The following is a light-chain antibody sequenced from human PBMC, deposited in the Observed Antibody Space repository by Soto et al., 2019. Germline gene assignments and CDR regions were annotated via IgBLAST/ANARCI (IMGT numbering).Light chain of an antibody. CDR3: QQYNNWPPE. J-gene: IGKJ1*01. CDR2: DAS. V-gene: IGKV3-11*01. Sequence: EIVLTQSPATLSLSPGERATVSCRASQSVSSYLAWYQQKPGQAPRLLIYDASNRATGIPARFSGSGSGTEFTLTISSLQSEDFAVYYCQQYNNWPPEFGQGTKVDI. CDR1: QSVSSY.